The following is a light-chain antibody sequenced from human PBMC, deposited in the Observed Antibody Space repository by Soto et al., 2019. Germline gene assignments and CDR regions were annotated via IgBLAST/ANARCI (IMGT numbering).Light chain of an antibody. CDR2: DAS. CDR3: QQYNSYWT. CDR1: QSISSW. J-gene: IGKJ1*01. V-gene: IGKV1-5*01. Sequence: DIQMTQSPSTLSASVGDRDTITCRASQSISSWLAWYQQKPGKAPKLLIYDASSLERGVPSRFSGSGSGTEFTLTICSLQPDDFATYYCQQYNSYWTFGQGTKVDIK.